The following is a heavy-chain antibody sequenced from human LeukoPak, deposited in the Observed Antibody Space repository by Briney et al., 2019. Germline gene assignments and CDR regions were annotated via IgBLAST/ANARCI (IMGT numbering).Heavy chain of an antibody. D-gene: IGHD6-13*01. Sequence: GGSLRLSCAASGFTFSSYWMSWVRQAPGKGLEWVANIKQDGSEKYYVDSVKGRFTISRDNAKNSLYLQMNSLRAEDTAVYYCARRKQQLPRQWFDPWGQGTLVTVSS. CDR2: IKQDGSEK. CDR1: GFTFSSYW. V-gene: IGHV3-7*01. J-gene: IGHJ5*02. CDR3: ARRKQQLPRQWFDP.